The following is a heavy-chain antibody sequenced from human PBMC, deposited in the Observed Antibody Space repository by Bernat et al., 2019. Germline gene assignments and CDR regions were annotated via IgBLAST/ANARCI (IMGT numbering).Heavy chain of an antibody. CDR1: GGSISSDGYY. D-gene: IGHD6-13*01. CDR3: ARSFGSSSWYFDL. V-gene: IGHV4-31*03. J-gene: IGHJ2*01. Sequence: QVQLQESGPGLVKPSQTLSLTCTVSGGSISSDGYYWSWIHQHPGKGLEWIGYIYYSGSTYYNPSLESRVTISVDTSKRQFSLRLSSVTAADTAVYYCARSFGSSSWYFDLWGRGTLVSVSS. CDR2: IYYSGST.